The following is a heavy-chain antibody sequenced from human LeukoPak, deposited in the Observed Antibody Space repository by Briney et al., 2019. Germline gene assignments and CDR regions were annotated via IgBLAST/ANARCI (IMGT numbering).Heavy chain of an antibody. CDR1: GFTFSSYA. CDR3: ARGGSQGFDI. CDR2: ISYDGSNK. J-gene: IGHJ3*02. V-gene: IGHV3-30*04. Sequence: GGSLRLSCAASGFTFSSYAMHWVRQAPGKGLEWVAVISYDGSNKYYADSVKGRFTISRDNSKNTLYLQMNSLRAEDTAVYYCARGGSQGFDIWGQGTMVTVSS.